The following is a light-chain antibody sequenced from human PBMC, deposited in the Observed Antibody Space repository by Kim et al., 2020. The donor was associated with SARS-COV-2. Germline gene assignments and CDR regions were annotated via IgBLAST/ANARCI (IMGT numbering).Light chain of an antibody. CDR2: YDS. J-gene: IGLJ3*02. CDR1: NIGSKS. V-gene: IGLV3-21*04. CDR3: QVWDSGSDHPV. Sequence: SYELTQPPSVSVAPGKTARITCGGNNIGSKSVHWYQQKPGQAPVLVIYYDSDRPSGIPERFSGSNSGNTATLTISRVEAGDEADYYCQVWDSGSDHPVFGGGTQLTV.